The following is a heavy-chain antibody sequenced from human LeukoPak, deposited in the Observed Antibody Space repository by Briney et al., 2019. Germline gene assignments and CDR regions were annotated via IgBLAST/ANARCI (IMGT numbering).Heavy chain of an antibody. Sequence: SETLSLTCTVSGGSISSGDYYWSWIRQLPGKGLEWIGYIYYSGSTYYNPSLKSRVTISVDTSKNQFSLKLSSVTAADTAVYYCARWAGFLGMDVWGQGTTVTVSS. V-gene: IGHV4-30-4*01. CDR2: IYYSGST. J-gene: IGHJ6*02. CDR1: GGSISSGDYY. D-gene: IGHD2-15*01. CDR3: ARWAGFLGMDV.